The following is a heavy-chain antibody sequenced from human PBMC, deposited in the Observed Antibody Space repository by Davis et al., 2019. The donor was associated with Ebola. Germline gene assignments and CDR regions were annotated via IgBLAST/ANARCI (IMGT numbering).Heavy chain of an antibody. V-gene: IGHV4-30-4*08. CDR3: ARYPRPPPDTAMAAVDY. J-gene: IGHJ4*02. CDR1: GGSFSGYY. CDR2: IYYSGST. D-gene: IGHD5-18*01. Sequence: MPSETLSLTCAVYGGSFSGYYWSWIRQPPGKGLEWIGYIYYSGSTYYNPSLKSRVTISVDTSKNQFSLKLSSVTAADTAVYYCARYPRPPPDTAMAAVDYWGQGTLVTVSS.